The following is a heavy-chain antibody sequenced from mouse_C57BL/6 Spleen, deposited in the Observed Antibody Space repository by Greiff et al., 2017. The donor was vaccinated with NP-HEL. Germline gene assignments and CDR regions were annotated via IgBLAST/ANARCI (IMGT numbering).Heavy chain of an antibody. J-gene: IGHJ2*01. CDR1: GYTFTSYW. CDR2: IYPGNSDT. V-gene: IGHV1-5*01. Sequence: VQLQQSGTVLARPGASVKMSCKTSGYTFTSYWMHWVKQRPGQGLEWIGAIYPGNSDTSYNQKFKGKAKLTAVTSASTAYMELSSLTNEDSAVYYCTIYDYDLYYFDYWGQGTTLTVSS. CDR3: TIYDYDLYYFDY. D-gene: IGHD2-4*01.